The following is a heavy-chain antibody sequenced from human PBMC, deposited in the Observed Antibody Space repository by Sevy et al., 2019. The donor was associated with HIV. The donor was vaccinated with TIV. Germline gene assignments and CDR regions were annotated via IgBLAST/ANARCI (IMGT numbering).Heavy chain of an antibody. Sequence: ASVKVSCKASGYTFTSYGISWVRQAPGQGLEWMGWISAYNGNTNYAQKLQGRVTMTTDTSTSTAYMGLRSVRSDDTAVYYCARDHRDAGVDYWGQGTLVTVSS. D-gene: IGHD2-8*01. CDR3: ARDHRDAGVDY. J-gene: IGHJ4*02. CDR2: ISAYNGNT. V-gene: IGHV1-18*01. CDR1: GYTFTSYG.